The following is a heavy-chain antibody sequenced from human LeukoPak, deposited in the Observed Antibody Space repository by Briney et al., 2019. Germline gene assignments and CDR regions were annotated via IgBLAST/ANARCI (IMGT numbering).Heavy chain of an antibody. D-gene: IGHD4-11*01. J-gene: IGHJ4*02. CDR3: ARDNDYSNYDY. Sequence: GGSLRLSCAASGFTFSNNWMSWVRQAPGKGLEWVANIKQDGSEKYYVDSVKGRFTISRDNAKNSLYLQMNSLRAEDTAVYYCARDNDYSNYDYWGQGTLVTVSS. CDR1: GFTFSNNW. V-gene: IGHV3-7*01. CDR2: IKQDGSEK.